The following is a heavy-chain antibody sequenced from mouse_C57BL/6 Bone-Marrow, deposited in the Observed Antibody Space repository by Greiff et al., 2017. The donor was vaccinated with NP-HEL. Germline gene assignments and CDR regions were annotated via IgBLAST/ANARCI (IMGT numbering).Heavy chain of an antibody. V-gene: IGHV1-80*01. J-gene: IGHJ3*01. CDR3: ARGAY. CDR2: IYPGGGDT. CDR1: GYEFSNYW. Sequence: VQLQQSGAELVKPGASVKISCKASGYEFSNYWMNWVKQRPGRGLEWIGKIYPGGGDTNYNGKFKDKATLTADKSSSTAYMQLSRLTSEDSAVYFCARGAYWGQGTLVTVSA.